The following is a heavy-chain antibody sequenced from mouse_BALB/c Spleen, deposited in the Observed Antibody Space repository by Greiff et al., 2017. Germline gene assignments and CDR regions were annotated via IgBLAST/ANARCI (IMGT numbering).Heavy chain of an antibody. J-gene: IGHJ1*01. V-gene: IGHV1S56*01. CDR1: GYTFTSYY. Sequence: QVQLQQSGPELVKPGASVRISCKASGYTFTSYYIHWVKQRPGQGLEWIGWIYPGNVNTKYNEKFKGKATLTADKSSSTAYMQLSSLTSEDSAVYFCARGGNYPLYWYFDVWGAGTTVTVSS. CDR2: IYPGNVNT. CDR3: ARGGNYPLYWYFDV. D-gene: IGHD2-1*01.